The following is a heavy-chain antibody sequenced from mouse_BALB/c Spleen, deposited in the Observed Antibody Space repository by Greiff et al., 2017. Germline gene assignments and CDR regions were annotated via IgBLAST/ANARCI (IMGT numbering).Heavy chain of an antibody. CDR1: GYSITSGYF. CDR2: ISYDGSN. Sequence: EVQLVESGPGLVKPSQSLSLTCSVTGYSITSGYFWNWIRQFPGNKLEWMGYISYDGSNNYNPSLKNRISITRDTSKNQFFLKLNSVTTEDTATYYCARGIHYYDYWGQGTTLTVSS. J-gene: IGHJ2*01. V-gene: IGHV3-6*02. D-gene: IGHD1-2*01. CDR3: ARGIHYYDY.